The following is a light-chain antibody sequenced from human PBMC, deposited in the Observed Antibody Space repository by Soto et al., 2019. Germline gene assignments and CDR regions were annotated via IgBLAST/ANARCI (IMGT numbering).Light chain of an antibody. J-gene: IGKJ1*01. V-gene: IGKV1-5*03. CDR3: QHYISYPWT. CDR1: QTISSW. CDR2: KAS. Sequence: DIQMTQSPSTLSASVGDRVTITCRASQTISSWLAWYQQKPGKAPNLLIYKASFLESGVPSRFSGGGSGTEFTLTISSLQPDDLATYYCQHYISYPWTFGQGTKVEI.